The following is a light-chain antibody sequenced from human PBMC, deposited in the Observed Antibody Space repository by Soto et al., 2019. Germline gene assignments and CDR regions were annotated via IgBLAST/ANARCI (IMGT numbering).Light chain of an antibody. CDR1: QSVSNN. CDR3: QQYNVWPLT. V-gene: IGKV3-15*01. Sequence: EIVMTQSPATLSVSPGERATLSCRASQSVSNNLAWYQQKPGQTPKLLIYVASTRATGIPARFSGSGSGTEFTLTISSLQSEAFAVYYCQQYNVWPLTFGGGTKVELK. CDR2: VAS. J-gene: IGKJ4*01.